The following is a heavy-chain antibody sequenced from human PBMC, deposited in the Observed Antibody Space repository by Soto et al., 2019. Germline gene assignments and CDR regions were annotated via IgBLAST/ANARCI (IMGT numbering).Heavy chain of an antibody. V-gene: IGHV3-23*01. CDR1: GFTFSIYA. J-gene: IGHJ4*02. CDR2: ISPSGGDT. Sequence: TGGSLRLSCAASGFTFSIYAMSWVRQAPGKGLEWVSAISPSGGDTYYADSVTGRFTISRDNSRDTLYLQMSSLRGDDTAVYYCVKSDRKDFWGQGTLVTVSS. CDR3: VKSDRKDF. D-gene: IGHD2-15*01.